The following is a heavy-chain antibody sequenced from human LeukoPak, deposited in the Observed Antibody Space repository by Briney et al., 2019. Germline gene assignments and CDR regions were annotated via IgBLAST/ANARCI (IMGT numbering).Heavy chain of an antibody. CDR3: ASDTDGFWSGYYTPPLDY. V-gene: IGHV1-2*06. J-gene: IGHJ4*02. CDR1: GYTFTGYY. Sequence: ASVKVSCKASGYTFTGYYMHWVRQAPGQGLEWMGRINPNSGGTNYAQTFQGRVTMTRDTSISTAYMELSRLRSDDTAVYYCASDTDGFWSGYYTPPLDYWGQGTLVTVSS. D-gene: IGHD3-3*01. CDR2: INPNSGGT.